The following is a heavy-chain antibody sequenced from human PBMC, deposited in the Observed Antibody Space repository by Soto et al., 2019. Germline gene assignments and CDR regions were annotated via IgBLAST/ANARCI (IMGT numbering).Heavy chain of an antibody. CDR1: GGSFSGYY. J-gene: IGHJ4*02. Sequence: QVQLQQWGAGPLKPSETLSLTCAVYGGSFSGYYWSWIRQPPGKGLEWIGDIDPSGITHYNPSLKNRVAILVDTSKKHFSLNLTSVTAADTAAYFCTRGRPPRYWGQGALVTVSS. CDR3: TRGRPPRY. V-gene: IGHV4-34*02. CDR2: IDPSGIT.